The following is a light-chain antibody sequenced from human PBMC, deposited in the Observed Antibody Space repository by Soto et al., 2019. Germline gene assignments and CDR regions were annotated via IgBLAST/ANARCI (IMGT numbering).Light chain of an antibody. CDR3: QQYDRWPVT. CDR2: GAS. V-gene: IGKV3-15*01. Sequence: EVVMTQSPATPSVSPGERVTFSCRASQSVTTNLAWYQHKPGQSPRLLISGASTGASGIPPRFSGSGSGTEFTLTIDRLQSADFAVYYCQQYDRWPVTVGGGTKVDIK. J-gene: IGKJ4*01. CDR1: QSVTTN.